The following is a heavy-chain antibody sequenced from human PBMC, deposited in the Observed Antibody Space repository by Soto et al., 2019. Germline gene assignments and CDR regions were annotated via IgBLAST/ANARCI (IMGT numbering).Heavy chain of an antibody. CDR1: GGTFSSYA. Sequence: QVQLVQSGAEVKKPGSSVTVSCKASGGTFSSYAISWVRQAPGQGVEWMGTIIPRLGTPNYAQKFQGRVTITADEVTNTAYMDLSSLRSEDSAVYYCARPVQDYDVWYGYPPFDSWGQVTLVTVSS. CDR3: ARPVQDYDVWYGYPPFDS. V-gene: IGHV1-69*11. J-gene: IGHJ4*02. CDR2: IIPRLGTP. D-gene: IGHD3-3*01.